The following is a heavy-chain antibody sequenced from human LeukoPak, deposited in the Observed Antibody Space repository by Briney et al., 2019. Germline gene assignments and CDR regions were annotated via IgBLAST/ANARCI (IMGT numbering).Heavy chain of an antibody. CDR3: ARSRAEKVPVWGSYRHHDALDI. Sequence: GESLKISCKGSGYSFPNYWIGWVRQMPGKGLECMGIIYPGDSDTTYKPSFQGQVTISADKSISTAYLQWSSLKASDTAMYYCARSRAEKVPVWGSYRHHDALDIWGQGTRVTVSP. CDR1: GYSFPNYW. J-gene: IGHJ3*02. CDR2: IYPGDSDT. D-gene: IGHD3-16*02. V-gene: IGHV5-51*01.